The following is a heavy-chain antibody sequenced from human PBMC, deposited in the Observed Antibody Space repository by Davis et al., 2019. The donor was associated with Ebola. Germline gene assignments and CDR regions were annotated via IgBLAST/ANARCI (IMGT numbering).Heavy chain of an antibody. CDR3: AADQGGTTPFDS. V-gene: IGHV1-58*01. D-gene: IGHD1-1*01. CDR1: GLSFARSA. J-gene: IGHJ4*02. CDR2: IVVGSGLT. Sequence: SVKVSCKASGLSFARSAVQWVRQARGQGLEWIGWIVVGSGLTNYAQEFQDRVTITRDMSSSTAHMELNSLRSDDTAVYYCAADQGGTTPFDSWGQGTLVTVSS.